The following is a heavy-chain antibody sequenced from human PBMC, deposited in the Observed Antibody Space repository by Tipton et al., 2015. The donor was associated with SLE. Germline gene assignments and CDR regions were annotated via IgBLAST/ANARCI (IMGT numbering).Heavy chain of an antibody. D-gene: IGHD6-19*01. CDR3: ARSRGYSSGYLQAFDI. CDR1: GGSISSSSYY. Sequence: LRLSCTVSGGSISSSSYYWGWIRQPPGKGLEWIGSIYYSGSTYYSPSLKSRVTISVDTSKNQFSLHLNSVTAADTAVYYCARSRGYSSGYLQAFDIWGQGTMVTVSS. CDR2: IYYSGST. J-gene: IGHJ3*02. V-gene: IGHV4-39*07.